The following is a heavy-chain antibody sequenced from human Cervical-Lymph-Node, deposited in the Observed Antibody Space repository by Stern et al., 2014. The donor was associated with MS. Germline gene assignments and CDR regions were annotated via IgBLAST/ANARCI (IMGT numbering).Heavy chain of an antibody. CDR2: LIPFVGTS. CDR1: GG. V-gene: IGHV1-69*06. D-gene: IGHD3-10*01. J-gene: IGHJ5*02. Sequence: VQLLESGAEVKKPGSSVKVSCKSSGGISWVRQAPGQGLEWMGGLIPFVGTSNYAQKFQGRVTITADTSTNTTYLHLSRLTSADTAVYYCARGSGDNWFGPWGQGTLVTVSS. CDR3: ARGSGDNWFGP.